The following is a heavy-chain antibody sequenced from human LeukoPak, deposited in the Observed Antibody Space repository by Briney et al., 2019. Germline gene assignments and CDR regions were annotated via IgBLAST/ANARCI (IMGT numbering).Heavy chain of an antibody. J-gene: IGHJ6*03. CDR3: ARHQDYYYYYMDV. CDR1: GGSISSSSYY. V-gene: IGHV4-39*01. Sequence: SETLSLTCTVSGGSISSSSYYWGWIRQPPEKGLEWIGTIYYSGSTYYNPSLKSRVTISVDTSKNQFSLKLNSVTAADTAVYYCARHQDYYYYYMDVWGKGTTVTVSS. CDR2: IYYSGST.